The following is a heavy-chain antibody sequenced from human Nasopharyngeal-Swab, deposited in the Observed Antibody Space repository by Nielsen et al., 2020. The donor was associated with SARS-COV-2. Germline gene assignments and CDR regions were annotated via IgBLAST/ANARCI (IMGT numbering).Heavy chain of an antibody. V-gene: IGHV3-21*04. CDR3: ARGNMVRGVIA. Sequence: GESLKISCAASGFTFSSYSMNWVRQAPGKGLEWVSSISSSSSYIYYADSVKGRFTISRDNAKNTLYLQMNSLRAEDTAVYYCARGNMVRGVIAWGQGTLVTVSS. J-gene: IGHJ5*02. CDR2: ISSSSSYI. CDR1: GFTFSSYS. D-gene: IGHD3-10*01.